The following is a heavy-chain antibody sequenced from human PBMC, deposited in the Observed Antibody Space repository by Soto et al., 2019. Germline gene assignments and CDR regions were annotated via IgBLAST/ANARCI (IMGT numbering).Heavy chain of an antibody. CDR2: ISWNSGSI. Sequence: EVQLVESGGGLVQPGRSLRLSCAASGFTFDDYAMHWVRQAPGKGLEWVSGISWNSGSIGYADSVKGRFTISRDNAKNYLYLQMNRLRAEDTALYYCAKDSSSSVDLGGFDPWGQGTLVTVSS. V-gene: IGHV3-9*01. CDR3: AKDSSSSVDLGGFDP. D-gene: IGHD6-6*01. J-gene: IGHJ5*02. CDR1: GFTFDDYA.